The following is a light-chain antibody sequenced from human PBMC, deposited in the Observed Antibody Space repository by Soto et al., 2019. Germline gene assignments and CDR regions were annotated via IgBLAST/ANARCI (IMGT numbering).Light chain of an antibody. CDR3: LQGSHWPYT. J-gene: IGKJ2*01. V-gene: IGKV2-30*01. CDR1: QSLLYSDGDTY. CDR2: KVS. Sequence: DVVMTQSPLSLPVTLGQPASISCRSSQSLLYSDGDTYLIWFHQMPGQSPRRLIYKVSDRDSGVPDRFSDSGSGTDFTLEISRVEAEDVVFYYCLQGSHWPYTFGQGTNLEIK.